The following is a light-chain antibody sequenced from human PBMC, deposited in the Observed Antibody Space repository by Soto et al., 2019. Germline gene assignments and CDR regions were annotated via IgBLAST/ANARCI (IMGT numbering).Light chain of an antibody. CDR2: GAS. J-gene: IGKJ2*01. CDR1: QSVSSSY. CDR3: QQYGSSPMYT. Sequence: EILLTQSPGTLSFSPGERATLSCRASQSVSSSYLAWYQQKPGQAPRLLIYGASSRATGIPDRFSGSGSGTDFTLTISRLEPEDFAVYYCQQYGSSPMYTFGQGT. V-gene: IGKV3-20*01.